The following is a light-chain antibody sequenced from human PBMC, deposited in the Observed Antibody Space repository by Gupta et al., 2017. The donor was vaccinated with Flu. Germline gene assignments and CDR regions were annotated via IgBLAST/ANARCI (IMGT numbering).Light chain of an antibody. J-gene: IGKJ1*01. V-gene: IGKV4-1*01. CDR1: RSVLQSSHNKDY. Sequence: DIVMTQSPDSLAVSLGERATINCKPSRSVLQSSHNKDYLAWYQQKPGQPPKLLIYWASTRESGVPDRFSGSGSGTDFTLTISSLQAEDVAVYYCQQYYSSPWTFGQGTKVEIK. CDR2: WAS. CDR3: QQYYSSPWT.